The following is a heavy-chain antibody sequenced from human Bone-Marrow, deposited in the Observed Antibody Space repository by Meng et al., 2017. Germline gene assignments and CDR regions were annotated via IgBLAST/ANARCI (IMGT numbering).Heavy chain of an antibody. J-gene: IGHJ4*02. CDR1: GFTFSNYW. Sequence: GESLKISCAASGFTFSNYWMSWVRQAPGKGLEWVAVISYDGSNKYYADSVKGRFTISRDNSKNTLYLQMNSLRAEDTAVYYCARAYYYYDSSGYSSTPSYWGQGTLVTVSS. D-gene: IGHD3-22*01. CDR2: ISYDGSNK. V-gene: IGHV3-30*03. CDR3: ARAYYYYDSSGYSSTPSY.